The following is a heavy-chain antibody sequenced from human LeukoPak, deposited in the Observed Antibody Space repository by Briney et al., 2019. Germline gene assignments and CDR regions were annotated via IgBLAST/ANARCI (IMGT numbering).Heavy chain of an antibody. Sequence: GGSPRLSCAASGFAFFSTSIHWVRQAPGKGLEWLSYSSTVTGNIYYADSVKGRFTISRDNAKSSLNLQMSSLRAEDTAVYFCATTGNFYDMDVWGKGTTVTVSS. CDR1: GFAFFSTS. V-gene: IGHV3-48*01. CDR3: ATTGNFYDMDV. D-gene: IGHD1-1*01. CDR2: SSTVTGNI. J-gene: IGHJ6*03.